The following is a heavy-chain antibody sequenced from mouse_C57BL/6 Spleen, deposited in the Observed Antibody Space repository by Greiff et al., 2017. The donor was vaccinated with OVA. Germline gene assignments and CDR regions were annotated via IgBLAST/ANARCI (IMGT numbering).Heavy chain of an antibody. Sequence: QVQLQQSGAELARPGASVKLSCKASGYTFTSYGISWVKQRTGQGLEWIGEIYPRSGNTYYNEKFKGKATVTADKSSSTAYMELRSLTSEDSAVYFCARIYGSSLWFAYWGQGTLVTVSA. J-gene: IGHJ3*01. CDR2: IYPRSGNT. D-gene: IGHD1-1*01. CDR1: GYTFTSYG. CDR3: ARIYGSSLWFAY. V-gene: IGHV1-81*01.